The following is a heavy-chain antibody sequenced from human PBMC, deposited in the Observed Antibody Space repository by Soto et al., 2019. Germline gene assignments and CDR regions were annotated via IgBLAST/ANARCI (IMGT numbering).Heavy chain of an antibody. CDR3: ARDSSGRANFDY. V-gene: IGHV1-18*01. CDR2: TSAYMVT. J-gene: IGHJ4*02. Sequence: QVQLVQSGGEVKKPGASVKVSCKASGYTFTSYGISWVRQAPGQGLEWMGWTSAYMVTNYAQKFQGRVTMTTDTSTSTADMELRSRRSDDTAVYDCARDSSGRANFDYWGQGTLVTVSS. D-gene: IGHD6-19*01. CDR1: GYTFTSYG.